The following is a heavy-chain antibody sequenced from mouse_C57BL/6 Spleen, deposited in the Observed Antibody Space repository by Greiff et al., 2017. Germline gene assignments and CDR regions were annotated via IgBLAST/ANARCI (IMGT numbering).Heavy chain of an antibody. D-gene: IGHD4-1*01. CDR2: IDPSDSYT. CDR1: GYTFTSYW. CDR3: ARWPWDYAMDY. V-gene: IGHV1-69*01. Sequence: QVQLQQPGAELVMPGASVKLSCKASGYTFTSYWMHWVKQRPGQGLEWIGEIDPSDSYTNYNQKFKGKSTLTVDKSSSTAYMQLSSLTSEDSAVYYCARWPWDYAMDYWGQGTSGTVSS. J-gene: IGHJ4*01.